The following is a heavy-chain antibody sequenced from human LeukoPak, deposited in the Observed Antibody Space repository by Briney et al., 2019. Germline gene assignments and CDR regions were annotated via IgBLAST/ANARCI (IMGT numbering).Heavy chain of an antibody. CDR3: ARGGVNDFWSGYYTGIGDYYYMDV. D-gene: IGHD3-3*01. CDR2: IYSGGST. J-gene: IGHJ6*03. Sequence: GGSLRLSCAASGFAASSNYMSWVRQAPGKGLEWVSVIYSGGSTYYADSVKGRFTISRDNSKNTLYLQMNSLRAEDTAVYYCARGGVNDFWSGYYTGIGDYYYMDVWGKGTTVTVSS. CDR1: GFAASSNY. V-gene: IGHV3-53*01.